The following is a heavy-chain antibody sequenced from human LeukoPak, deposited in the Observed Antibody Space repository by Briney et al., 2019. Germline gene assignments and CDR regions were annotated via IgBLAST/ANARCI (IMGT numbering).Heavy chain of an antibody. CDR2: ISGSDGST. CDR3: TKAGCTSTICYANC. Sequence: PGGSLRLSCAASGFTFSSYAMGWVRQAPGKGLEWVSSISGSDGSTYYADSVKGRFTISRDNSNDMLYLQMNRLRAEDTAVYYCTKAGCTSTICYANCWGQGTLVTVSS. D-gene: IGHD2-2*01. J-gene: IGHJ4*02. V-gene: IGHV3-23*01. CDR1: GFTFSSYA.